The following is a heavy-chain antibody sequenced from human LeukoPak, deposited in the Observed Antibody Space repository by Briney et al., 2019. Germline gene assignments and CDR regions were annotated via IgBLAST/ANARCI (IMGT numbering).Heavy chain of an antibody. J-gene: IGHJ3*02. V-gene: IGHV4-61*02. Sequence: PSETLSLTCTVSGGSISSGSYYWSWIRQPAGKGLEWIGRIYTSGSTNYNPSLKSRVTISVDTSKNQFSLKLSSVTAADTAVYYCARQRAFDIWGQGTMVTVSS. CDR2: IYTSGST. CDR1: GGSISSGSYY. CDR3: ARQRAFDI.